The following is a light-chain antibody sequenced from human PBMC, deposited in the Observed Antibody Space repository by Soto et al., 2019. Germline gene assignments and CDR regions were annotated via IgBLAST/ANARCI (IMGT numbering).Light chain of an antibody. V-gene: IGLV2-8*01. Sequence: QSVLTQPPSASGSPGQSVTISCTGTSGDITDNKYVSWFQQHPGKAPTLSIYEINKRPSGVPHRFSGSKSGNTASLTVSGLQADDEADYYCNSYVGSNNYVVGTGTKLTVL. CDR1: SGDITDNKY. CDR3: NSYVGSNNYV. J-gene: IGLJ1*01. CDR2: EIN.